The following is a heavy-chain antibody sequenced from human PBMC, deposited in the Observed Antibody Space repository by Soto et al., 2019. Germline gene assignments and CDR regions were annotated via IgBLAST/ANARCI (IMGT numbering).Heavy chain of an antibody. CDR2: ISAYNGNT. Sequence: QVQLVQSGAEVKKPGASVKVSCKASGYTFTSYGISWVRQAPGQGLEWMGWISAYNGNTNYAQKLQGRVTMTTDTSTSTAYKELRSLRSADAAVYYCAGVKGSGYHNWFDPWGQGTLVTVSS. V-gene: IGHV1-18*01. D-gene: IGHD3-22*01. J-gene: IGHJ5*02. CDR3: AGVKGSGYHNWFDP. CDR1: GYTFTSYG.